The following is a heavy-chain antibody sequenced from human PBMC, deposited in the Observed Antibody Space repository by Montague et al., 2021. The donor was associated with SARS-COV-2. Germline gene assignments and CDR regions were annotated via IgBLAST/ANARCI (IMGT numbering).Heavy chain of an antibody. D-gene: IGHD4-17*01. V-gene: IGHV4-34*01. CDR3: ARGPITVTTFYYYYGMDV. CDR2: INHSGST. J-gene: IGHJ6*02. CDR1: GGSFSNYY. Sequence: SETLSLTCAISGGSFSNYYWSWIRQPPGKGLEWIGEINHSGSTNYNPSLKSRVTISVDTSKNQSSLKLSSVTAADTAVYYCARGPITVTTFYYYYGMDVWGQGTTVTVSS.